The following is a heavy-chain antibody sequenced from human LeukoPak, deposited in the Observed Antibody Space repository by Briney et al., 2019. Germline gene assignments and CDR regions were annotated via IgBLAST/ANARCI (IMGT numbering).Heavy chain of an antibody. CDR2: IYHSGST. J-gene: IGHJ5*02. Sequence: SETLSLTCAVSGYSISSGYYWGWIRQPPGKGLEWIGSIYHSGSTYYNPSLKIRVTISVDTSKNQFSLKLSSVTAADTAVYYCARHRGATVAIIGWFDPWGQGTLVTVSS. CDR1: GYSISSGYY. D-gene: IGHD4-23*01. V-gene: IGHV4-38-2*01. CDR3: ARHRGATVAIIGWFDP.